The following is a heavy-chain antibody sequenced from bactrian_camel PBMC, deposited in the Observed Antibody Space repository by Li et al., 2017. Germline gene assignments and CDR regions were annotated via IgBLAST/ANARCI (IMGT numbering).Heavy chain of an antibody. Sequence: VQLVESGGGLVRPGGSLRLSCAASGFEFSDHDMSWVRQAPGKGLEWVSAINGIGSSTYYPDSVKGRFAISRDNAKNTLYLQLNSLTTEDMAMYYCVQTGGWYFGYWGQETQVTVS. CDR1: GFEFSDHD. D-gene: IGHD7*01. CDR3: VQTGGWYFGY. V-gene: IGHV3S40*01. J-gene: IGHJ6*01. CDR2: INGIGSST.